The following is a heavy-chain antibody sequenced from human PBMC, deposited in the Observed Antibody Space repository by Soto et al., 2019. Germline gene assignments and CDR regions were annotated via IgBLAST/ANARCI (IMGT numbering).Heavy chain of an antibody. CDR2: IYHGGYT. D-gene: IGHD4-17*01. CDR1: GGSISSGGYS. CDR3: ARAHYGDYGYGMDV. J-gene: IGHJ6*02. Sequence: QLQLQESGSGLVKPSQTLSLTCAVSGGSISSGGYSWSWIRQPPGKGLEWIGYIYHGGYTYYNPSLKSRVTISVDRSNNQFSLKLSSVTAADTAVYYCARAHYGDYGYGMDVWGQGTTVTVSS. V-gene: IGHV4-30-2*01.